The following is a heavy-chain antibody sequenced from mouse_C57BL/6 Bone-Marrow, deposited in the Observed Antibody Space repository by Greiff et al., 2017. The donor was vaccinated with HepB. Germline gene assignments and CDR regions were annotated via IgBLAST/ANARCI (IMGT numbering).Heavy chain of an antibody. J-gene: IGHJ1*03. CDR2: INPGSGGT. V-gene: IGHV1-54*01. D-gene: IGHD2-5*01. CDR3: ARSYYSNYWYFDA. Sequence: QVQLQQSGAELVRPGTSVKVSCKASGYAFTNYLIEWVKQRPGQGLEWIGVINPGSGGTNYNEKFKGKATLTADKSSSTAYMQLSSLTSEDSAVYFCARSYYSNYWYFDAWGTGTTVTVSS. CDR1: GYAFTNYL.